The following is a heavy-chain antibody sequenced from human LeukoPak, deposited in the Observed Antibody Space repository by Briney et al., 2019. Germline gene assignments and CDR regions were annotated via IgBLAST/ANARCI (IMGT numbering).Heavy chain of an antibody. D-gene: IGHD2-8*01. J-gene: IGHJ6*02. V-gene: IGHV4-34*01. CDR2: INHSGST. CDR3: ARGHVGSYAYYYYYGMDV. Sequence: SGTLSLTCAVYGGSFSGYYWSWIRQPPKKGLEWIGEINHSGSTNYNPSLKSRVIISVDTSKNQFSLKVRSVTAADTAVYYCARGHVGSYAYYYYYGMDVWGQGTTVTVSS. CDR1: GGSFSGYY.